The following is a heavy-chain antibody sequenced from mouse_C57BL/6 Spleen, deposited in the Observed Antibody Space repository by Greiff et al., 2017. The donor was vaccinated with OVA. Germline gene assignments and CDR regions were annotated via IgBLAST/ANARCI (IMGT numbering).Heavy chain of an antibody. CDR3: ARTLNWDGYSYAMDY. CDR1: GFTFSDYG. CDR2: ISSGSSTI. V-gene: IGHV5-17*01. D-gene: IGHD4-1*01. Sequence: EVQRVESGGGLVKPGGSLKLSCAASGFTFSDYGMHWVRQAPEKGLEWVAYISSGSSTIYYADTVKGRFTISRDNAKNTLFLQMTSLRSEDTAMYYCARTLNWDGYSYAMDYWGQGTSVTVSS. J-gene: IGHJ4*01.